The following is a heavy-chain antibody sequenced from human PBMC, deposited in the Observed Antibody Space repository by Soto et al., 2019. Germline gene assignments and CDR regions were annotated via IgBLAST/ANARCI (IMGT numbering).Heavy chain of an antibody. CDR2: IRNNVNSYTT. CDR3: ARGGLARPYWSFDL. V-gene: IGHV3-72*01. CDR1: GFTFSDHY. Sequence: EVQLVESGGGLVQPGGSLRLSCAASGFTFSDHYMDWVRQAPGKGLEWVGRIRNNVNSYTTEYAASVKGRFTISRDDSKNSLYLQMNSMKIEDTAVYYCARGGLARPYWSFDLWGRGTLVTVSS. J-gene: IGHJ2*01. D-gene: IGHD2-21*01.